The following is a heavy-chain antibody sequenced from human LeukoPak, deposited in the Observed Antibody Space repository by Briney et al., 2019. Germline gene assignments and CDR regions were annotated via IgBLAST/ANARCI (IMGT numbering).Heavy chain of an antibody. V-gene: IGHV1-2*02. Sequence: ASVKVSCKASGYTFTGYYMHWVRQAPGQGLEWMGWINPNSGGTNYAQKFQGRVTMTRDTSISTAYMELSRLRSDDTAVYYCAPTHGNGWYYFDYWGQGTLVTVSS. CDR1: GYTFTGYY. D-gene: IGHD6-19*01. CDR2: INPNSGGT. CDR3: APTHGNGWYYFDY. J-gene: IGHJ4*02.